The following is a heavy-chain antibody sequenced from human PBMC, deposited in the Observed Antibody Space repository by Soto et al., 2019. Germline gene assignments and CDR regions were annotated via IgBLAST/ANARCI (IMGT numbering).Heavy chain of an antibody. Sequence: GGSLRLSCAASGFTFSSYGMHWVRQAPGKGLEWVAVIWYDGSNKYYADSVKGRFTISRDNSKNTLYLQMNSLRAEDTAVYYCARDPSDGSGSYLDYYYGMDVWGQGTTVTVSS. D-gene: IGHD3-10*01. V-gene: IGHV3-33*01. CDR3: ARDPSDGSGSYLDYYYGMDV. CDR2: IWYDGSNK. J-gene: IGHJ6*02. CDR1: GFTFSSYG.